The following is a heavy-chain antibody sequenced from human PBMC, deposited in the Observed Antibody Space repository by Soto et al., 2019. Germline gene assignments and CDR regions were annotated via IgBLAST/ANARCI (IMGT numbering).Heavy chain of an antibody. J-gene: IGHJ4*02. CDR2: IYYSGST. V-gene: IGHV4-59*01. D-gene: IGHD6-6*01. Sequence: PSETLSLTCTVSGGSINDFYWNWIRQPPGKGLEWIGYIYYSGSTDYNPSLKGRVTISVDTSKNQFSLKLRSVTDADTAVYYCARVGGVAARTFDYWGQGTLVTVS. CDR1: GGSINDFY. CDR3: ARVGGVAARTFDY.